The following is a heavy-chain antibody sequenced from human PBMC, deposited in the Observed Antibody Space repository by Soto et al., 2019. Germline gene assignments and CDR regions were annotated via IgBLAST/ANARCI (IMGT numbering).Heavy chain of an antibody. J-gene: IGHJ6*02. Sequence: GGSLRLSCAASGLIFRNYKMHWVRQAPGKGLEWVAVIWYDGSNKYYADSVKGRFTISRDNSKNTLYLQMNSLRAEDTGVYYCARDSKYYDILTGYYITHLGYYYYGMDVWGQGTTVTVSS. CDR2: IWYDGSNK. CDR3: ARDSKYYDILTGYYITHLGYYYYGMDV. CDR1: GLIFRNYK. D-gene: IGHD3-9*01. V-gene: IGHV3-33*08.